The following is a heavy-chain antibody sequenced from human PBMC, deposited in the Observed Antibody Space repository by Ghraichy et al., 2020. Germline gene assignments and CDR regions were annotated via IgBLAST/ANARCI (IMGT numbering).Heavy chain of an antibody. D-gene: IGHD4-17*01. V-gene: IGHV3-7*03. J-gene: IGHJ4*02. CDR3: ARDFTVTTKEDY. CDR1: GFRFSSYW. Sequence: GESLNISCAISGFRFSSYWMSWVRQAPGKGLEWVANIKEDGSEKYYVGSVKGRFTISRDNVENTLDLHMSGLRAEDTAVYYCARDFTVTTKEDYWGQGTLVIVSS. CDR2: IKEDGSEK.